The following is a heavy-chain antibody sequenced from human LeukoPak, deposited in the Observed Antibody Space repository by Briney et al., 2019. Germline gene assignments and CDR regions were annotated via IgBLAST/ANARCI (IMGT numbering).Heavy chain of an antibody. CDR1: GGSISSSSYY. CDR2: IYYSGST. J-gene: IGHJ6*03. D-gene: IGHD5-12*01. CDR3: ARVRVGEGYSGYERYYYYMDV. V-gene: IGHV4-39*01. Sequence: SETLSLTCTVSGGSISSSSYYWGWIRQPPGKGLEWIGSIYYSGSTYYNPSLKSRVTISVDTSKNQFSLKLSSVTAADTAVYYCARVRVGEGYSGYERYYYYMDVWGKGTTVTISS.